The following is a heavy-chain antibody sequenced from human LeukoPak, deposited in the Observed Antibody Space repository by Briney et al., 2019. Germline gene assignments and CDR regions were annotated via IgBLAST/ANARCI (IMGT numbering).Heavy chain of an antibody. V-gene: IGHV1-69*13. CDR3: ARGKGMITFGGVIVTVAFDI. CDR2: IIPIFGTA. Sequence: GASVKVSCKASGGTFISYAISWVRQAPGQGLEWMGGIIPIFGTANYAQKFQGRVTITADESTSTAYMELSSLRSEDTAVYYCARGKGMITFGGVIVTVAFDIWGQGTMVTVSS. J-gene: IGHJ3*02. D-gene: IGHD3-16*02. CDR1: GGTFISYA.